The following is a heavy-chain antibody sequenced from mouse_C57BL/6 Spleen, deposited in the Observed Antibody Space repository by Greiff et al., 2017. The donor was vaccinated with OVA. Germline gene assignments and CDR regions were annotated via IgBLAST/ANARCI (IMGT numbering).Heavy chain of an antibody. V-gene: IGHV5-17*01. CDR2: ISSGSSTI. Sequence: EVMLVESGGGLVKPGGSLKLSCAASGFTFSDYGMHWVRQAPEKGLEWVAYISSGSSTIYYDDTVKGRFTITRDNATNTVFLQMTSLRTEDTAVYYCSRGYSTKAWFAYWGQGTLVTVSA. J-gene: IGHJ3*01. CDR1: GFTFSDYG. CDR3: SRGYSTKAWFAY.